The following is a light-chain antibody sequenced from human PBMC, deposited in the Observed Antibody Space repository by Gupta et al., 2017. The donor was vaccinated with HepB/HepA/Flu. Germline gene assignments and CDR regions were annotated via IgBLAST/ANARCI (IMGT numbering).Light chain of an antibody. CDR1: NSGSRG. V-gene: IGLV3-21*03. J-gene: IGLJ1*01. CDR3: QARESSSDYV. Sequence: SSVLTQPPSVSVAPGKSARITCGGDNSGSRGVHWYQQRPDQAPVLVVYDSNDRPAGIPGRFSGSRSGKTATLTISGGEAGDEADYYCQARESSSDYVFGTGTKVTVL. CDR2: DSN.